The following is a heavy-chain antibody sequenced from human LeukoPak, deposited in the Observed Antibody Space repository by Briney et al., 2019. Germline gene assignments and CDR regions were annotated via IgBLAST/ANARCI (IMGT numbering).Heavy chain of an antibody. J-gene: IGHJ5*02. CDR1: GYTFTDYY. Sequence: GASVKVSCKVSGYTFTDYYMHWVQQAPGKGLEWMGLVDPEDGETVYAEKFQGRVTITADTSTDTTYMELGSLRSEDTAVYYCAVLIGEYGRPRMSWFGPWGQGTLVTVSS. V-gene: IGHV1-69-2*01. D-gene: IGHD4-17*01. CDR2: VDPEDGET. CDR3: AVLIGEYGRPRMSWFGP.